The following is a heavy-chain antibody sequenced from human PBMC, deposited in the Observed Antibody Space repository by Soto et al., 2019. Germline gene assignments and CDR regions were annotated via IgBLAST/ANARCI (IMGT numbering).Heavy chain of an antibody. CDR2: INPSGVT. Sequence: QVQLVQSGAEVKKPGASVKVSCKASGYTFTSYYMHWVRQAPGQGLEWMGIINPSGVTSYAQKFRGSGTMTGATSTSTGYMELSSLRSEDTAVYYCARVYCSGGGCYGIDYWGQGTLVTVSS. V-gene: IGHV1-46*01. CDR1: GYTFTSYY. J-gene: IGHJ4*02. CDR3: ARVYCSGGGCYGIDY. D-gene: IGHD2-15*01.